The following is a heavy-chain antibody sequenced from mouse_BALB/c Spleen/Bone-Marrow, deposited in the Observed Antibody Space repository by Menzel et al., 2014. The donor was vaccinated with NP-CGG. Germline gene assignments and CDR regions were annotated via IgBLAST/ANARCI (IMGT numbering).Heavy chain of an antibody. D-gene: IGHD4-1*01. V-gene: IGHV14-3*02. CDR2: IDPANGNT. CDR1: GFNIKDTY. J-gene: IGHJ4*01. Sequence: VNVVESGAELVKPGASVKLSCTASGFNIKDTYMHWVKQRPEQGLEWIGRIDPANGNTKYDPKFQGKATITADTSSNTAYLQLSSLTSEDTAVYYCARWEYYAMDYWGQGTSVTVSS. CDR3: ARWEYYAMDY.